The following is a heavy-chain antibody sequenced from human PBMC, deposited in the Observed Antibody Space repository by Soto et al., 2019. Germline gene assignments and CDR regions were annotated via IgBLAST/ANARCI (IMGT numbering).Heavy chain of an antibody. CDR2: IYYSGST. D-gene: IGHD2-21*02. J-gene: IGHJ4*02. CDR3: ARQDPPYCGGDCYSLFDY. Sequence: QLQLQESGPGLVKPSETLSLTCTVSGGSISSSSYYWGWIRQPPGKGLEWIGSIYYSGSTYYNPSLKCRVTISVDTSKNQFSLKLSSVTAADTAVYYCARQDPPYCGGDCYSLFDYWGQGTLVTVSS. V-gene: IGHV4-39*01. CDR1: GGSISSSSYY.